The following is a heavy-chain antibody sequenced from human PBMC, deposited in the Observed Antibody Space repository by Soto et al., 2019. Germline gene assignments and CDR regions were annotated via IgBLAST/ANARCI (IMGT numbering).Heavy chain of an antibody. CDR3: AKDRDFWSGYYTGMDY. V-gene: IGHV3-23*01. CDR1: GFTFSSYA. CDR2: ISGSGGSI. D-gene: IGHD3-3*01. Sequence: EVQLLESGGGLVQPGGSLRLSCAASGFTFSSYAMSWVRQAPGKGLEWVSAISGSGGSIYYADSVKGRFTISRDNSRKTLYLQMNRLRAEDTAVYYCAKDRDFWSGYYTGMDYWGQGTLVTVSS. J-gene: IGHJ4*02.